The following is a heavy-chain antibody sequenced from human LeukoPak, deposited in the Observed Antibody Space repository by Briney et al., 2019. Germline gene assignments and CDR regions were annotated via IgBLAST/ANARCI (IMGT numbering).Heavy chain of an antibody. Sequence: GGSLRLSCAASGFTFSTYGMHWVRQAPGKGLEWITVIWHDGSHKDYADSVKGRFTISRDNSKNTVYLQMDSLKAEDTAVYYCARGQYQLLWGKGALIIVSS. V-gene: IGHV3-33*01. CDR1: GFTFSTYG. CDR2: IWHDGSHK. D-gene: IGHD2-2*01. CDR3: ARGQYQLL. J-gene: IGHJ4*02.